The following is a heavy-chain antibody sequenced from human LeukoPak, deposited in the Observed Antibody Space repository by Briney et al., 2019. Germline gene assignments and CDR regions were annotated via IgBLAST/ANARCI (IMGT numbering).Heavy chain of an antibody. J-gene: IGHJ4*02. Sequence: SVKVSCKASGGTFSSYAISWVRQAPGQGLEWMGRIIPILGIANYAQKFQGKVTITADKSTSTAYMELSSLRSEDTAVYYCASPPQFGDYWYFDYWGQGTLVTVSS. D-gene: IGHD4-17*01. V-gene: IGHV1-69*04. CDR1: GGTFSSYA. CDR2: IIPILGIA. CDR3: ASPPQFGDYWYFDY.